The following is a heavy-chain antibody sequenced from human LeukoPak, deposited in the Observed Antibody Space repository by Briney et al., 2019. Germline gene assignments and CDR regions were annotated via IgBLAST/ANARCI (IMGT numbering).Heavy chain of an antibody. CDR1: GGSISSGDYY. D-gene: IGHD6-13*01. Sequence: PSETLSLTCTVSGGSISSGDYYWSWIRQPPGKGLEWIGNIYYSGSTYYNPSLKSRVTISVDTSKSQFSLKLSSVTAADTAVYYCARVDLYSSSWRASNWFDPWGQGTLVTVSS. CDR3: ARVDLYSSSWRASNWFDP. J-gene: IGHJ5*02. CDR2: IYYSGST. V-gene: IGHV4-30-4*01.